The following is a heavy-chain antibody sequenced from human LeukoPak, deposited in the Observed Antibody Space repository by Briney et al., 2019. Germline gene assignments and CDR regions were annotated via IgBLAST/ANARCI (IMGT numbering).Heavy chain of an antibody. CDR3: ARKRYSGSYYAIWFDP. Sequence: PSETLSLTCSVSGGSLSSHYWSWMRQSAGKGLEWIGRIYTSGSTHYNPSLKSRVTMSIDMSKNQFSLKLTSVTAADTAVYYCARKRYSGSYYAIWFDPWGQGTLVTVSS. J-gene: IGHJ5*02. V-gene: IGHV4-4*07. CDR2: IYTSGST. CDR1: GGSLSSHY. D-gene: IGHD1-26*01.